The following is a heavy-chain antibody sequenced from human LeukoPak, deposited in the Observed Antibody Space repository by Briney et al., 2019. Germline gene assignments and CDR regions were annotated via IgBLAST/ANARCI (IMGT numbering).Heavy chain of an antibody. Sequence: GGSLRLSCAASGFTFSDYYMSWIRQAPGKGLERVSYISSSSSYTNYADSVKGRFTISRDNAKNSLYLQMNSLRAEDTAVYYCAGGQIAVAGTPRRPPDYWGQGTLVTVSS. V-gene: IGHV3-11*06. CDR1: GFTFSDYY. CDR2: ISSSSSYT. D-gene: IGHD6-19*01. J-gene: IGHJ4*02. CDR3: AGGQIAVAGTPRRPPDY.